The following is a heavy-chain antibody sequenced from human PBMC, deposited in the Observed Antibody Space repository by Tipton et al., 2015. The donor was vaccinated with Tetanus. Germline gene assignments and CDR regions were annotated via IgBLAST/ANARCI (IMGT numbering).Heavy chain of an antibody. D-gene: IGHD1-14*01. V-gene: IGHV4-34*01. CDR2: VDDSGST. Sequence: TLSLTCAVYGGSLSRYYWTWIRQPPGKGLEWIGEVDDSGSTNYSPSLKSRVTISLDTSKNQFSQKLSSVTAADTAVYYCARGTGDYWGQGTLVTVSS. CDR1: GGSLSRYY. J-gene: IGHJ4*02. CDR3: ARGTGDY.